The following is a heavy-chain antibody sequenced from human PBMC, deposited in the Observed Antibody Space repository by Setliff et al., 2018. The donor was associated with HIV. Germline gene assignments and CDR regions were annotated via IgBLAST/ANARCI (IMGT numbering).Heavy chain of an antibody. J-gene: IGHJ6*03. CDR1: GDSMSSDNYF. Sequence: ETLSLTCTVSGDSMSSDNYFWVWVRQPPGKGLEWMGNIFHSGNTYYSPSLKSRVTMSLDTSMNQFSLKLTSVTAADTALYYCARYRRFADYIDVWGKGTTVTVSS. CDR2: IFHSGNT. V-gene: IGHV4-39*01. CDR3: ARYRRFADYIDV. D-gene: IGHD1-26*01.